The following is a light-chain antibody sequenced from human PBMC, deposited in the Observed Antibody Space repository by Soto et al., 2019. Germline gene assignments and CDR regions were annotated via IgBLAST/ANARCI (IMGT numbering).Light chain of an antibody. J-gene: IGKJ5*01. CDR2: GAF. CDR3: QQRNIWHPVT. Sequence: EIVLTQSPATLSLSPGERATLSCRASPSVTNFLAWYQQKPGQAPRLLIYGAFNRANGIPARFSGSGSGTDFTLTISSLEPEDFAVYYCQQRNIWHPVTFGQGTRLEIK. V-gene: IGKV3D-11*02. CDR1: PSVTNF.